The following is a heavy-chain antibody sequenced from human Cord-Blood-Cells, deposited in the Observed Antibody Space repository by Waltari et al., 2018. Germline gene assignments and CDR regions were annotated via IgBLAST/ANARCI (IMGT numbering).Heavy chain of an antibody. V-gene: IGHV1-8*02. J-gene: IGHJ3*02. CDR1: GYTFTSYD. D-gene: IGHD6-19*01. CDR3: ARAPIVQQWLDAFDI. CDR2: LDPNSCNT. Sequence: QVQLVQSGAEVKKPGASVKVSCKASGYTFTSYDINWVRQATGQGLEWMGWLDPNSCNTGYAQEFQGRVTMTRNTSISTAYMELSSLRSEDTAVYYCARAPIVQQWLDAFDIWGQGTMVTVSS.